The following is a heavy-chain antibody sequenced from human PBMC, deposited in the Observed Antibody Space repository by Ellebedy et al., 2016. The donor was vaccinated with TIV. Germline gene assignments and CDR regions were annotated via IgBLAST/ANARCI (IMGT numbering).Heavy chain of an antibody. CDR1: GFSLTTSGAG. D-gene: IGHD6-25*01. V-gene: IGHV2-5*02. CDR3: ALRRLEAAVN. Sequence: SGPTLVKPTQTLTLTCTFSGFSLTTSGAGVGWIRQPPGKTLEWLAIIYWDDDKRYIPSLKTRLTITKDTSKNQVLLTITNMDPVDTATYYCALRRLEAAVNWGQGTLVTVSS. CDR2: IYWDDDK. J-gene: IGHJ4*02.